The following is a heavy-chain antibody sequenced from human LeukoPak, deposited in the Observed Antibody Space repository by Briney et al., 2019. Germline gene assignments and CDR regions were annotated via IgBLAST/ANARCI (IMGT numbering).Heavy chain of an antibody. V-gene: IGHV1-8*01. Sequence: ASVRVSCKASGYTFTGCDINWVRQATGQGLEWMGWMNPNTGDTGYAQKFQGRVTMTRNSSIDTAYMELSGLTSEDTAVYYCTRGSLSGSSRDYWGQGTLLTVSS. J-gene: IGHJ4*02. CDR3: TRGSLSGSSRDY. CDR1: GYTFTGCD. D-gene: IGHD1-26*01. CDR2: MNPNTGDT.